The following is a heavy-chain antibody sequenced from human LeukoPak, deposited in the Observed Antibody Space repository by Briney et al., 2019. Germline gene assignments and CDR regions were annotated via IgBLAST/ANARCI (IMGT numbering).Heavy chain of an antibody. D-gene: IGHD2-8*01. J-gene: IGHJ4*02. CDR3: SRENGAFSPFGY. Sequence: SGTLSLTCGVSGGFISNTNWWSWVRQPPGQGLEWIGEISLTGLTHYNPSLESRVTVSLDKSKNQLSLNLTSVTAADTAVYYCSRENGAFSPFGYWGQGTLVTILS. CDR1: GGFISNTNW. CDR2: ISLTGLT. V-gene: IGHV4-4*02.